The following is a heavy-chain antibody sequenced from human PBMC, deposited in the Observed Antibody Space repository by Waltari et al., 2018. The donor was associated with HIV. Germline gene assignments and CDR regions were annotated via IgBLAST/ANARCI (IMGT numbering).Heavy chain of an antibody. CDR3: ATTSTVGRNWHFDV. CDR1: GFTVSGWY. D-gene: IGHD4-17*01. V-gene: IGHV3-53*01. Sequence: EVQVVESGGSLIQPGGSLRLSCAASGFTVSGWYLTWVRQAPGKGLEWISLMYGGGSPSYADSGKGRFTLSRDISTNTIYLQMDNLRAEETAMYHCATTSTVGRNWHFDVWGRGSLVTVSS. J-gene: IGHJ2*01. CDR2: MYGGGSP.